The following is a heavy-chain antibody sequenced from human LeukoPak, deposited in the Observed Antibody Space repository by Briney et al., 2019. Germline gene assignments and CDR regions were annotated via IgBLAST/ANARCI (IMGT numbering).Heavy chain of an antibody. CDR3: ARAVSCTNGACAHDAFHI. J-gene: IGHJ3*02. Sequence: GGSLRLSCAVSGFTFSSYGMHWVRQAPGKGLEWVAVISYDGSNKYYADSVKGRFTISRDNSKNTLYLQMNSLRAEDTAVYYCARAVSCTNGACAHDAFHIWGRGTMVTVSS. V-gene: IGHV3-30*03. D-gene: IGHD2-8*01. CDR1: GFTFSSYG. CDR2: ISYDGSNK.